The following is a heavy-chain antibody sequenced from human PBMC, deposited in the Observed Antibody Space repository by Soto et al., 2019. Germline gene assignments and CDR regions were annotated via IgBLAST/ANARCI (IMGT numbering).Heavy chain of an antibody. Sequence: EVQLLESGGDLAEPGGSLRLSCADSGFAFTHVWMTWVRQAPGRGLEWVGRIKRKTDGETTNYAAPVKGRLTISTDDSNNTLYLKMNSLKTADSSVYSCAAERYCSSNTCQGAGYIWAQGTTV. V-gene: IGHV3-15*01. CDR3: AAERYCSSNTCQGAGYI. CDR1: GFAFTHVW. CDR2: IKRKTDGETT. D-gene: IGHD2-2*01. J-gene: IGHJ3*02.